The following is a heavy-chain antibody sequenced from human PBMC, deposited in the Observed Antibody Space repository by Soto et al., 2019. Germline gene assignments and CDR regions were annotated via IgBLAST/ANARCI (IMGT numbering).Heavy chain of an antibody. CDR3: AKGFYDGTATPRLDY. V-gene: IGHV3-23*01. J-gene: IGHJ4*02. CDR2: ITGRGAGT. Sequence: EVQLLESGGGLVQPGGSLRLSCAASGLTFTNYAMSWVRQAPGKGLEWVSAITGRGAGTYYADSMKARFTISRDNSKNTLYLQVNSLRVEDTAVYYCAKGFYDGTATPRLDYWGQGPLVTVSS. D-gene: IGHD3-16*01. CDR1: GLTFTNYA.